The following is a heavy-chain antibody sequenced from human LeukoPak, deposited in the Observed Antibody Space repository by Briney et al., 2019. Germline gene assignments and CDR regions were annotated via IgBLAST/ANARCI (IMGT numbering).Heavy chain of an antibody. D-gene: IGHD2-2*02. CDR1: GYSFSTYW. Sequence: GESLKISCKGSGYSFSTYWIGWVRQMPGKGLEWMGIIHPGDSDTRYSPSFQGQVTISADTSISIAYLQWSSLRASDTAMYYCARPKGYCTTTTCYISFDYWGQGTLVTVSS. V-gene: IGHV5-51*01. J-gene: IGHJ4*02. CDR2: IHPGDSDT. CDR3: ARPKGYCTTTTCYISFDY.